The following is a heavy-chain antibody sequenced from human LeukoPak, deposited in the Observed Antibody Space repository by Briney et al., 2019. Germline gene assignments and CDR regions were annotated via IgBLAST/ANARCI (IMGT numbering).Heavy chain of an antibody. V-gene: IGHV4-38-2*02. CDR1: AFSISSGYY. CDR2: IYHSGNT. Sequence: SETLSLTCTVSAFSISSGYYWGWIRQPPGKGLEWIGSIYHSGNTYYNPSLRSRLTISVDTSKNQFSLNLTSVTAADTAVYYCARDSSGSVWFDPWGQGTLVTVSS. J-gene: IGHJ5*02. CDR3: ARDSSGSVWFDP. D-gene: IGHD6-19*01.